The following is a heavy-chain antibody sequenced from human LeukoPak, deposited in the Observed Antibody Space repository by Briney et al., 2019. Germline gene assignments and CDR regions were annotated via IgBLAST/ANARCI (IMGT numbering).Heavy chain of an antibody. CDR2: IYYSGST. CDR3: ARSIGAAAHFDS. CDR1: GGSISSYY. V-gene: IGHV4-59*08. J-gene: IGHJ4*02. D-gene: IGHD2-2*01. Sequence: SETLSLTCTVSGGSISSYYWSWIRQPPGKGLEWIGYIYYSGSTNYNPSLKSRVTISVDTSKNQFSLKLSSVTAADTAVYYCARSIGAAAHFDSWGQGTLVTVSS.